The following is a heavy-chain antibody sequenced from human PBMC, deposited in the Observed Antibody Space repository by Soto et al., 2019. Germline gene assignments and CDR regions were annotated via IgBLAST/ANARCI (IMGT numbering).Heavy chain of an antibody. J-gene: IGHJ4*02. CDR3: AKDIEGTAAAELNY. Sequence: EVQLVESGGGLVQPGRSLRLSCAASGCTFDDYAMHWVRQAPGKGLEWVSGISWNSGSIGYADSVKGRFTISRDNAKNSLYLQMNSLRAEDTAWYYCAKDIEGTAAAELNYWGQGTLVTVSS. V-gene: IGHV3-9*01. CDR1: GCTFDDYA. D-gene: IGHD6-13*01. CDR2: ISWNSGSI.